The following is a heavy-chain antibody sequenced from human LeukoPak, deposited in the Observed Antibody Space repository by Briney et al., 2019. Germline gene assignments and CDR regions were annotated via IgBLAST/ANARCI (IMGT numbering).Heavy chain of an antibody. V-gene: IGHV3-30-3*01. CDR1: GFTFSSYA. D-gene: IGHD6-13*01. CDR2: ISYDGSNK. J-gene: IGHJ6*02. Sequence: PGRSLRLSCAASGFTFSSYAMHWVRQAPGKGLEWVAVISYDGSNKYYADSVKGRFTISRDNSKNTLCLQMNSLRAEDTAVYYCARDVAAARRGTTYYYYGMDVWGQGTTVTVSS. CDR3: ARDVAAARRGTTYYYYGMDV.